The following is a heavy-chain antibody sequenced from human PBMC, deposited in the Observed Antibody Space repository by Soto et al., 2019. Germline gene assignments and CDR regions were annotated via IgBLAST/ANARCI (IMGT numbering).Heavy chain of an antibody. J-gene: IGHJ6*02. D-gene: IGHD3-10*01. Sequence: SETLSLTCTVSGGSISYYYWSWIRPPAGKGLEWIGRIYTSGRTNYSPSLKSRVTMSVDTSKNQFSLKLSSVTAADTAVYYCARDRLRGYYYYGMDVWGQGTTVTVSS. CDR2: IYTSGRT. V-gene: IGHV4-4*07. CDR1: GGSISYYY. CDR3: ARDRLRGYYYYGMDV.